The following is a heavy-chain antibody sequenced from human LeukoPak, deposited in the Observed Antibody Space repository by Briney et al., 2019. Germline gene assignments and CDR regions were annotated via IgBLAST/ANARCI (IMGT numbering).Heavy chain of an antibody. J-gene: IGHJ4*02. V-gene: IGHV4-34*01. CDR1: GGSFSGYY. D-gene: IGHD3-22*01. CDR3: ARDSLEDYYDSSGYYFDY. CDR2: INHSGST. Sequence: SETLSLTCAVYGGSFSGYYWSWIRQPPGKGLEWIGEINHSGSTNYNPSLKSRVTISVDTSKNQFSLKLSSVTAADTAVYYCARDSLEDYYDSSGYYFDYWGQGTLVTVSS.